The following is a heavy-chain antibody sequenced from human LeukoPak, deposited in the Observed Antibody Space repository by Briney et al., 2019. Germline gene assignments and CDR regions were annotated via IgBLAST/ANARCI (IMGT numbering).Heavy chain of an antibody. CDR3: ARVIGEHYYFDY. Sequence: ASVKVSFKASGYSFTTYYMHWVRQAPGQGLEWMGIINPSGGGTRYAQKFQGRVTMTRDTSTSTVYMELSSLRSEDTAVYYCARVIGEHYYFDYWGQGALVTVSS. CDR1: GYSFTTYY. V-gene: IGHV1-46*01. D-gene: IGHD2-21*01. J-gene: IGHJ4*02. CDR2: INPSGGGT.